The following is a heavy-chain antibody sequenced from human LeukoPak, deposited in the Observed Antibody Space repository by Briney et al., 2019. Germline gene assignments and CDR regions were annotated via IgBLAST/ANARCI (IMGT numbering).Heavy chain of an antibody. D-gene: IGHD1-26*01. Sequence: GECLTLSCAAAGLTLNYYSMDWVRQAPGKGLEWVASITTSSSYIYYADAVRGRFTISRDNAKSSLYLQMSSLRAEDTAVYYCARDGVVGATKWGHFDFWGQGTRVTVSS. CDR2: ITTSSSYI. CDR1: GLTLNYYS. V-gene: IGHV3-21*04. CDR3: ARDGVVGATKWGHFDF. J-gene: IGHJ4*02.